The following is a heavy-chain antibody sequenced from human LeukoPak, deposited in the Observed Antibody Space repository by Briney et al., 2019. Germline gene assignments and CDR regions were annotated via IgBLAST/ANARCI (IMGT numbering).Heavy chain of an antibody. CDR1: GGTFSSYA. J-gene: IGHJ4*02. D-gene: IGHD3-9*01. CDR2: IIPILGIA. Sequence: SVKVSCKASGGTFSSYAISWVRQAPGQGLEWMGRIIPILGIANYAQKFQGRVTITADKSTSTAYMELSSLRSEDTAVYYCARLQINFDWLHLLFDYWGQGTLVTVSS. V-gene: IGHV1-69*04. CDR3: ARLQINFDWLHLLFDY.